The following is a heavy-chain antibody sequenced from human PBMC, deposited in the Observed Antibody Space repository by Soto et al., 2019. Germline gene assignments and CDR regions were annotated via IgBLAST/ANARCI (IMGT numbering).Heavy chain of an antibody. Sequence: EVQLLESGGGLVQPGESLRLSCAASGFTFSSYAMSWVRQAPGKGLEWVSVISGSDDSTYYADSVKGRFTISRDNSKNXLXXXXXXXXXXXXXXXXXXXXXXXSXXDXWGQGTLVTV. CDR1: GFTFSSYA. V-gene: IGHV3-23*01. D-gene: IGHD6-6*01. CDR3: XXXXXXSXXDX. J-gene: IGHJ4*02. CDR2: ISGSDDST.